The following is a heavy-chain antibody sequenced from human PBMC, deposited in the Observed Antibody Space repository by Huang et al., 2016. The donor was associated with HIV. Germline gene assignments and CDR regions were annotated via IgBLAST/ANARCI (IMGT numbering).Heavy chain of an antibody. D-gene: IGHD2-15*01. CDR1: GFSINTSGVG. CDR2: IYWDDDK. Sequence: QITLKESGPTLVKPTPTLTLACTFSGFSINTSGVGVAWIRQPPGKALEWLALIYWDDDKRYRPSLKSRLTISKDPSNNQVVLTMTNMDPVDTASYFCAHSGDIFAAYSPEYFDYWGQGALVTVSS. J-gene: IGHJ4*02. CDR3: AHSGDIFAAYSPEYFDY. V-gene: IGHV2-5*02.